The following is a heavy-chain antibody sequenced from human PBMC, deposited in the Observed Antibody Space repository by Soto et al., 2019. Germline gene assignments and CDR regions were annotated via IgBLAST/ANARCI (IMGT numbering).Heavy chain of an antibody. CDR3: ASSRGSSWYWDDAFDI. CDR1: GYSFTSYW. V-gene: IGHV5-51*01. D-gene: IGHD6-13*01. J-gene: IGHJ3*02. CDR2: IYPGDSDT. Sequence: GESLKISCKGSGYSFTSYWIGWVRQMPGKGLEWMGIIYPGDSDTRYSPSFQGQVTISADKSISTAYLQWSSLKASDTAMYYCASSRGSSWYWDDAFDIWGQGTMVTVSS.